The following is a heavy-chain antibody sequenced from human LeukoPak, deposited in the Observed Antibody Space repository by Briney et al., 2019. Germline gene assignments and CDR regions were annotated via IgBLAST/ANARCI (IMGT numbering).Heavy chain of an antibody. Sequence: GGSLRLSCAASGFTFSSYWMSWVRQAPGKGLEWVANIKQDGSAIYYVDSVRGRFTISRDNAKNSLYLQMNSLRAEDTAVYYCARELREWTYYDYVWGSYRSPVHAFDIWGQGTMVTVSS. CDR2: IKQDGSAI. V-gene: IGHV3-7*01. CDR3: ARELREWTYYDYVWGSYRSPVHAFDI. CDR1: GFTFSSYW. D-gene: IGHD3-16*02. J-gene: IGHJ3*02.